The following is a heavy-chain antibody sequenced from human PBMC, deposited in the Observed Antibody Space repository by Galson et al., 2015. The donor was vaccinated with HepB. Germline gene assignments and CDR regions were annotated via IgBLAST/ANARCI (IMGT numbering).Heavy chain of an antibody. CDR1: GFTFSNAW. Sequence: SLRLSCAASGFTFSNAWMSWVRQAPGKGLEWVAVISYDGSNKYYADSVKGRFTISRDNSKNTLYLQMNSLRAEDTAVYYCAREEVAARGGAFDYWGQGTLVTVSS. J-gene: IGHJ4*02. CDR2: ISYDGSNK. D-gene: IGHD6-6*01. CDR3: AREEVAARGGAFDY. V-gene: IGHV3-30-3*01.